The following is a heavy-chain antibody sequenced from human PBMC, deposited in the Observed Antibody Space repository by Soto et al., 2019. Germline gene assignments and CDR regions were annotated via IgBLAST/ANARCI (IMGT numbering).Heavy chain of an antibody. D-gene: IGHD3-22*01. CDR1: GFTFSSYD. Sequence: PGGSMRLSCAASGFTFSSYDMHWVRQATGKGLEWVSAIGTAGDPYYPGSVKGRFTISRENAKNSLYLQMNSLGAGDTAVYYCARAYSSGYLAYGMDVWGQGTTVTVSS. CDR3: ARAYSSGYLAYGMDV. J-gene: IGHJ6*02. CDR2: IGTAGDP. V-gene: IGHV3-13*05.